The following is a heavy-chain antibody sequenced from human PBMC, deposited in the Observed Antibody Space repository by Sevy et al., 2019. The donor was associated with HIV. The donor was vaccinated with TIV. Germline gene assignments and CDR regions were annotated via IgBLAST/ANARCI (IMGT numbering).Heavy chain of an antibody. J-gene: IGHJ4*02. CDR2: ISGYNDDT. CDR3: ARDRGGMVLEVAAVLDY. CDR1: GYTFNSYG. Sequence: ASVKVSCKASGYTFNSYGISWVRQAPGQGLEWMGWISGYNDDTNYAQKLQGRLTMTKDTSTCTAYMELRSRRSDDTAGDYCARDRGGMVLEVAAVLDYWGQGTLVTVSS. D-gene: IGHD2-15*01. V-gene: IGHV1-18*01.